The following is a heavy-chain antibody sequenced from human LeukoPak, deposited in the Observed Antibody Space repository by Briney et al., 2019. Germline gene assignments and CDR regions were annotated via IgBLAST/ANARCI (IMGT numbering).Heavy chain of an antibody. CDR2: IKQDGSEK. CDR3: ARVGDGGVFAY. V-gene: IGHV3-7*01. CDR1: GFTLRNYW. D-gene: IGHD5-24*01. J-gene: IGHJ4*02. Sequence: GGSLRLSCAASGFTLRNYWMSWVRQAPGKGLEWVANIKQDGSEKYYVDSVRGRFTISRDNAKNSLYLQMNSLRAEDTAVYYCARVGDGGVFAYWGQGTLVTVSS.